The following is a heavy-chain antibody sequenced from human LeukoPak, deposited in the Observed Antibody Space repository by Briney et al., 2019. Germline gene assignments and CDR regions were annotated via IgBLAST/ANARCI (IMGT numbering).Heavy chain of an antibody. Sequence: ASVKVSCKVSGYTLTQLSMHWVRRAPGKGLEWMGGFDPEDGETIYAQKFQGRVTMTEDTSTDTAYMDLTSLRSEDTAVYYCATNSGHSSGYYYYWGQGTLVTVSS. CDR1: GYTLTQLS. V-gene: IGHV1-24*01. D-gene: IGHD3-22*01. CDR3: ATNSGHSSGYYYY. CDR2: FDPEDGET. J-gene: IGHJ4*02.